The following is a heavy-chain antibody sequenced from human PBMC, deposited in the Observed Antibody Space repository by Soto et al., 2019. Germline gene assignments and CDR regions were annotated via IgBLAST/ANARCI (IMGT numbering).Heavy chain of an antibody. CDR1: GFTVNSYA. V-gene: IGHV3-30-3*01. CDR3: ARVDYYDSSGYWNFRDALRRVGYYYYGMDV. Sequence: LRLSYAASGFTVNSYAMHGVRQAPGRGLEWVAVISYDGSNKYYADSVKGRFTISRDNSKNTLYLQMNSLSAEDTAVYYCARVDYYDSSGYWNFRDALRRVGYYYYGMDVWGQGTTVTVSS. CDR2: ISYDGSNK. J-gene: IGHJ6*02. D-gene: IGHD3-22*01.